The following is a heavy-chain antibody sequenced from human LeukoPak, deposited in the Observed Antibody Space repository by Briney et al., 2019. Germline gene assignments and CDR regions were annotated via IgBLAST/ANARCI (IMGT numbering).Heavy chain of an antibody. D-gene: IGHD1-26*01. CDR2: ITTSGTAM. J-gene: IGHJ4*02. CDR1: GVTLSSYA. Sequence: PGGSLRLSCAASGVTLSSYAMNWVRQAPGKGLEWVSHITTSGTAMFYADSVKGRFTISRDNAKNSLYLQMNSLRDEDTAVYYCASSGSYRFDYWGQGTLVTVSS. V-gene: IGHV3-48*02. CDR3: ASSGSYRFDY.